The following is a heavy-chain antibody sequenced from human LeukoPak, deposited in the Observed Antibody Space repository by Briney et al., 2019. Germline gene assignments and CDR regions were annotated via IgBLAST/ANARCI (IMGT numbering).Heavy chain of an antibody. J-gene: IGHJ4*02. Sequence: SETLSLTCTVSGGSISSSYYWGWIRQPPGKGLEWIGSIYYSGSTYYNPSLKSRVTISVDTSKNQFSLKLSSVTAADTAVYYCARRRLRWLQFEIYFDYWGQGTLVTVSS. CDR2: IYYSGST. D-gene: IGHD5-24*01. CDR3: ARRRLRWLQFEIYFDY. V-gene: IGHV4-39*01. CDR1: GGSISSSYY.